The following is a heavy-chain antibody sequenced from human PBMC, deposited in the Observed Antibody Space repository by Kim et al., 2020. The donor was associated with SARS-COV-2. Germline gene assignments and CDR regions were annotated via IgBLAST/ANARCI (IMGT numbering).Heavy chain of an antibody. V-gene: IGHV3-33*01. CDR1: GFTFSSYG. CDR3: AREGYSSGWYAFDY. J-gene: IGHJ4*02. CDR2: IWYDGSNK. D-gene: IGHD6-19*01. Sequence: GGSLRLSCAASGFTFSSYGMHWVRQAPGKGLGWVAVIWYDGSNKYYADSVKGRFTISRDNSKNTLYLQMNSLRAEDTALYYCAREGYSSGWYAFDYWGQGTLVTVSS.